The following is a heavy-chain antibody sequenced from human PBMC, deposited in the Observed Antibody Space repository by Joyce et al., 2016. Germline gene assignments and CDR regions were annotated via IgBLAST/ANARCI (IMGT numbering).Heavy chain of an antibody. CDR1: GFTFSSYS. Sequence: EVQLVESGGGLVKPGGSPRLSCAASGFTFSSYSMSWVRQAAGKGLEWVSSLSSSSSYIKYTDSVKGRFTISRDNAKNSLYLQMNSLRVEDTAVYYCARSSYTNGIFDYWGQGTLVTVSS. J-gene: IGHJ4*02. CDR2: LSSSSSYI. CDR3: ARSSYTNGIFDY. V-gene: IGHV3-21*01. D-gene: IGHD2-8*01.